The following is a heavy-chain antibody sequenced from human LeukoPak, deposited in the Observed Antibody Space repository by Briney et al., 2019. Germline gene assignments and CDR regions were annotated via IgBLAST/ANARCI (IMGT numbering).Heavy chain of an antibody. Sequence: GGSLRLSCAASGFTFSNYAMSWVRRAPGKGLEWVSSISDTGGSTYYADSLKGRFTISRDNSKNTASLQMNSLRAEDTAIYYCAKGGGSQFDYWGQGTLVTVSS. J-gene: IGHJ4*02. D-gene: IGHD1-26*01. CDR2: ISDTGGST. CDR3: AKGGGSQFDY. CDR1: GFTFSNYA. V-gene: IGHV3-23*01.